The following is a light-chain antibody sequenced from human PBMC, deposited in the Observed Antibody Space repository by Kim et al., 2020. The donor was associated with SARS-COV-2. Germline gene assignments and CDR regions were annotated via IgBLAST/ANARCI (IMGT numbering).Light chain of an antibody. J-gene: IGLJ3*02. Sequence: QLVLTQSPSASASLGASVKLTCTLSSGHSRNAIAWHQQQPERGPRYLMKLNSDGSHTKGDGVPYRFSASSSGAERYLTISSLQSEDEADYYCQTWDTGIHVFGGGTQLTVL. CDR3: QTWDTGIHV. CDR1: SGHSRNA. CDR2: LNSDGSH. V-gene: IGLV4-69*01.